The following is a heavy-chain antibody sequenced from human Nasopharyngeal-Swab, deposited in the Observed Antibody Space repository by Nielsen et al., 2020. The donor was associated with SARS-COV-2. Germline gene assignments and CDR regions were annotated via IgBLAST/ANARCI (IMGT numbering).Heavy chain of an antibody. V-gene: IGHV4-34*01. CDR1: GGSFSGYY. J-gene: IGHJ4*02. CDR3: ARVGVSGSYSVYLDY. Sequence: SETLSLTCAVYGGSFSGYYWSWIRQPPGKGLEWIGEINHSGSTNYNPSLKSRVTISVDTSKNQFSLKLSPVTAADTAVYYCARVGVSGSYSVYLDYWGQGTLVTVSS. D-gene: IGHD3-10*01. CDR2: INHSGST.